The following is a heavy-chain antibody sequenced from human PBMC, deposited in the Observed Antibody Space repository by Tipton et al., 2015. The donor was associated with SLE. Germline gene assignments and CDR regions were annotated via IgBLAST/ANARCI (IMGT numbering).Heavy chain of an antibody. CDR1: GYTFSNYG. Sequence: QLVQSGPEVKKPGASVKVSCKASGYTFSNYGFSWVRQAPGQGLEWMGWISGYNGNTNYAQKFQGRLTMTTDTSTNTAYMELRSLRSDDTAMYYCARDSGLRFSGASDGWFDPWGQGTLVTVSS. CDR2: ISGYNGNT. J-gene: IGHJ5*02. CDR3: ARDSGLRFSGASDGWFDP. D-gene: IGHD3-3*01. V-gene: IGHV1-18*01.